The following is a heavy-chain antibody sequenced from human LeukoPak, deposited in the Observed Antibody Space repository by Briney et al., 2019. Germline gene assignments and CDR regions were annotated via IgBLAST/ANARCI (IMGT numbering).Heavy chain of an antibody. CDR2: ISGSTSTI. CDR1: GFTFSAYA. D-gene: IGHD3-10*01. V-gene: IGHV3-48*02. CDR3: ARGDGWFGELLNLGH. J-gene: IGHJ4*02. Sequence: GGSLRLSCAASGFTFSAYAMNWVRQAPGKGLEWVSYISGSTSTIYYAESVKGRFTISRDNANKSLYLQMNSLRDEDTAVYYCARGDGWFGELLNLGHWGQGALVTVSS.